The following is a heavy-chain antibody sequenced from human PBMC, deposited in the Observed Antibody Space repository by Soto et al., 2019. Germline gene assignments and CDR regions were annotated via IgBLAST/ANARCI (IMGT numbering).Heavy chain of an antibody. V-gene: IGHV3-66*01. J-gene: IGHJ4*02. D-gene: IGHD3-22*01. CDR2: IYSGGST. CDR1: GFTVSSNY. CDR3: AMTKYDSSGYYFGY. Sequence: EVQLVESGGGLVQPGGSLRLSCAASGFTVSSNYRSWVRQAPGKGLEWVSVIYSGGSTYYGDSVKGRFSISRDNSKNTLYLQMNSLRAEDTAVYYCAMTKYDSSGYYFGYWGQGTPVTVSS.